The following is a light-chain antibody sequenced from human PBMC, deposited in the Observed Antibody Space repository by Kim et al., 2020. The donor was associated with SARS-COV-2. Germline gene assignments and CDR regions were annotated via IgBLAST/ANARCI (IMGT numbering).Light chain of an antibody. CDR2: GAS. J-gene: IGKJ5*01. V-gene: IGKV1-17*01. CDR1: QDIRND. Sequence: ASVEYRVAFPCRASQDIRNDLGWYQQNPGRAPKRLVYGASSLQSGVPSRFSGSGSGTEFTLTISSVQPEDFATYFCLQHSTYPITFGQGTRLEIK. CDR3: LQHSTYPIT.